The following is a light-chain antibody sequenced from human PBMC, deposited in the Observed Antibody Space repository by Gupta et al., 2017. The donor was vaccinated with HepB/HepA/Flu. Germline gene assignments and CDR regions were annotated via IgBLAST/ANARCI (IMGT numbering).Light chain of an antibody. CDR3: QAWDSSFYV. CDR2: KDS. J-gene: IGLJ1*01. CDR1: ELGDKY. Sequence: SYELTQPPSVSVSPGQTASITCSGDELGDKYACWYQQKPGQSPGLVIYKDSNRASGIPDRFSGSNSGTTATLTISGTQARDDDDYYCQAWDSSFYVFGTGTKVTVL. V-gene: IGLV3-1*01.